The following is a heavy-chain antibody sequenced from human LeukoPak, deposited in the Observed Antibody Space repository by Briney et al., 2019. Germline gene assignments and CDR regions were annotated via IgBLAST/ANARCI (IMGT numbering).Heavy chain of an antibody. D-gene: IGHD6-13*01. Sequence: GGSLRLSCAASGFFFSDYYMSWIRQTPGKGLEWIAYMSSDGSPNKYADSVKGRFTISGDNAQNSVHLQMNNLRVDDTAVYYCARESWYRFEYWGQGTVVTASS. CDR3: ARESWYRFEY. J-gene: IGHJ4*02. CDR2: MSSDGSPN. V-gene: IGHV3-11*04. CDR1: GFFFSDYY.